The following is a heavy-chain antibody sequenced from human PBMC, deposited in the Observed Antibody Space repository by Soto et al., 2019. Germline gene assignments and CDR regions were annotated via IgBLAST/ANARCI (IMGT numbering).Heavy chain of an antibody. V-gene: IGHV3-23*01. CDR3: AKRRVEYCGGGTCYYFDY. J-gene: IGHJ4*02. D-gene: IGHD2-15*01. CDR2: IDNSGGTT. CDR1: GFTFSSYA. Sequence: GGSLRLSCAASGFTFSSYAMTWVRQAPGQGLEWVSRIDNSGGTTYYPDSVKGRFTISRDNSKNTLYLQMNGLRAEDTAVYYCAKRRVEYCGGGTCYYFDYWGQGTLVTVSS.